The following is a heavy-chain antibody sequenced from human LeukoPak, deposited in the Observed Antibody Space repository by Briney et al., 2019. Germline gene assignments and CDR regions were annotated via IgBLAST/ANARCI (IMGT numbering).Heavy chain of an antibody. D-gene: IGHD3-10*01. CDR1: GYTFTGYY. Sequence: ASVKVSCKASGYTFTGYYMHWVRQAPGQGLEWMGWINPNSGGTNYAQKFQGRVTMTRDTSISTAYMELSRLRSDDTAVYYCARAVRGVESYYMDVWGKGTTVTISS. CDR2: INPNSGGT. V-gene: IGHV1-2*02. CDR3: ARAVRGVESYYMDV. J-gene: IGHJ6*03.